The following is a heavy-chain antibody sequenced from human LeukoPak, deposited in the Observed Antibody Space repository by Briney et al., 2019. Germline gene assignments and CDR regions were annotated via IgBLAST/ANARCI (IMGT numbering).Heavy chain of an antibody. J-gene: IGHJ3*02. CDR2: IYYSGST. CDR3: ARSNSMIRGVPDAFDI. Sequence: NPSETLSLTCTVSGVSLTTHYWSWIRQPPGKGLEWIGFIYYSGSTRYNPSLQSRITISQDTSKNQFSLNLNSVTAADTAVYYCARSNSMIRGVPDAFDIWGQGTMVTVSS. V-gene: IGHV4-59*08. D-gene: IGHD3-10*01. CDR1: GVSLTTHY.